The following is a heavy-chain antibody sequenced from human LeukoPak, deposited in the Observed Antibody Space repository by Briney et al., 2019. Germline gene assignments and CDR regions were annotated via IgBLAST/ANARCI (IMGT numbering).Heavy chain of an antibody. Sequence: PGGSLRLSCAVSGFTFSDYAMHWVRQAPGKGLEWVSSISSSSSYIYYADSVKGRFTISRDNAKNSLYLQMISLRAEDTAVYYCARDRLATVTDEAYWGQGTLVTVSS. CDR2: ISSSSSYI. CDR3: ARDRLATVTDEAY. J-gene: IGHJ4*02. D-gene: IGHD4-17*01. V-gene: IGHV3-21*01. CDR1: GFTFSDYA.